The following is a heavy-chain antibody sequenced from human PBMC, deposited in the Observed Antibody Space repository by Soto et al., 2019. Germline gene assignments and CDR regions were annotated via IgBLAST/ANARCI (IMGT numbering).Heavy chain of an antibody. CDR3: AHRPITFMASWFDP. D-gene: IGHD3-16*01. Sequence: QITLKESGPTLVKPAQTLTLTCTFSGFSLSTSGVAVGWLRQPPGKAPEWLALVYWDDDKRYSPSLKSRLTITKDTSKNQVVLTMTNMEPVDTATYYCAHRPITFMASWFDPWGQGFPVTVSS. CDR1: GFSLSTSGVA. J-gene: IGHJ5*02. V-gene: IGHV2-5*02. CDR2: VYWDDDK.